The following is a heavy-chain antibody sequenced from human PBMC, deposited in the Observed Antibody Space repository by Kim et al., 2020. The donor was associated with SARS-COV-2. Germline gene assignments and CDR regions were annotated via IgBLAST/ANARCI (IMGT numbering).Heavy chain of an antibody. CDR3: VRELMGVHPPQPFSPSSPVRIPRRIRAAWPLAASHRTSFQ. Sequence: GGSLRLSCSASGFTFSNYYMHWVRRSPDKGLEWVSNIRPDGSKADYADPVRGRFTISRDNARNTVDLEMNSLRAEDTAVYYCVRELMGVHPPQPFSPSSPVRIPRRIRAAWPLAASHRTSFQ. J-gene: IGHJ1*01. D-gene: IGHD6-25*01. V-gene: IGHV3-74*01. CDR2: IRPDGSKA. CDR1: GFTFSNYY.